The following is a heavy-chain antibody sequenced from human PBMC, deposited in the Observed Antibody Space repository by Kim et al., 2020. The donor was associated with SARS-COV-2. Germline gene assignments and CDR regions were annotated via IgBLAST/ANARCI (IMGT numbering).Heavy chain of an antibody. Sequence: SVKVSCKASGGTFSSYAISWVRQAPGQGLEWMGGIIPIFGTANYAQKFQGRVTITADESTSTAYMELSSLRSEDTAVYYCARDRARGDGPWDYWGQGTLVTVSS. J-gene: IGHJ4*02. CDR3: ARDRARGDGPWDY. CDR2: IIPIFGTA. CDR1: GGTFSSYA. D-gene: IGHD5-12*01. V-gene: IGHV1-69*13.